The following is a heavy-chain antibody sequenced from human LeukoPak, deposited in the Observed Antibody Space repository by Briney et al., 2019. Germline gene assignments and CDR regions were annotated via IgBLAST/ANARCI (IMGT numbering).Heavy chain of an antibody. CDR2: INHSGST. CDR3: ARAAGRAAGTAMAARRGNYGMDV. CDR1: GGSFSGYY. J-gene: IGHJ6*02. V-gene: IGHV4-34*01. Sequence: SETLSLTCAVYGGSFSGYYWSWIRQPPGKGLEGIGEINHSGSTNYNPSLKSRVTISVDTSKNQFSLKLSSVTAADTAVYYCARAAGRAAGTAMAARRGNYGMDVWGQGTTVTVSS. D-gene: IGHD5-18*01.